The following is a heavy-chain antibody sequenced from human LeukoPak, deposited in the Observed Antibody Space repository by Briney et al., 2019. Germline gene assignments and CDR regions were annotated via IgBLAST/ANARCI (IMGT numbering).Heavy chain of an antibody. D-gene: IGHD1-26*01. CDR2: INPNSGGT. J-gene: IGHJ4*02. CDR1: GYTFTGYY. V-gene: IGHV1-2*02. Sequence: GASVKVSCKASGYTFTGYYMHWVRRAPGQGLEWMGWINPNSGGTNYAQKFQGRVTMTRDTSISTAYMELSRLRSDDTAVYYCAREVGATSVVQSYWGQGTLITVSS. CDR3: AREVGATSVVQSY.